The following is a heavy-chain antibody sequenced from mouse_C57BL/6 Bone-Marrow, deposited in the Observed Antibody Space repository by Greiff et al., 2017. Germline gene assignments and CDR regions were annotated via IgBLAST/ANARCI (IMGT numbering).Heavy chain of an antibody. CDR2: IDPEDGET. CDR1: GFNIQDYY. J-gene: IGHJ1*03. D-gene: IGHD1-1*01. Sequence: VQLKESGAELVKPGASVKLSCTASGFNIQDYYMHWVKQRTEQGLEWIGRIDPEDGETKYAPKFQGKATITADTSSNTAYLQLSSLTSEDTAVYYCARSPYGSSPYWYFDVWGTGTTVTVSS. CDR3: ARSPYGSSPYWYFDV. V-gene: IGHV14-2*01.